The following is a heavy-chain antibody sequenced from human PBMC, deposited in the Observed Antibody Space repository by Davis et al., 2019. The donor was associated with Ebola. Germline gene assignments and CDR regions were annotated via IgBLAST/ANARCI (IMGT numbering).Heavy chain of an antibody. CDR2: ISPHTGNT. J-gene: IGHJ4*02. CDR1: GYTFTSYY. Sequence: AASVQVSCKASGYTFTSYYMHWVRQAAGQGLEWMGWISPHTGNTNYAQKLQGRVTMTTDTSTSTAYMELRSLRSDDTAVYYCAREGMHYAILTAYNGADYWGQGTLVTVSS. CDR3: AREGMHYAILTAYNGADY. D-gene: IGHD3-9*01. V-gene: IGHV1-18*04.